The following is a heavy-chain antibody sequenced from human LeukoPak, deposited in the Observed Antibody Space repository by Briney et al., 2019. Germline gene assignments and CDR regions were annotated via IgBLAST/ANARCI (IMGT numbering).Heavy chain of an antibody. CDR1: GFTFSSYG. Sequence: GGPLRLSCAASGFTFSSYGMHWVRQAPGKGLEWVAFIRYDGSNKYYADAVKGRFTISRDNSKNTLYLQMNSLRAEDTAVYYCTKDPHGDYDHHFDYWGQGTLLTVSS. CDR3: TKDPHGDYDHHFDY. D-gene: IGHD4-17*01. CDR2: IRYDGSNK. J-gene: IGHJ4*02. V-gene: IGHV3-30*02.